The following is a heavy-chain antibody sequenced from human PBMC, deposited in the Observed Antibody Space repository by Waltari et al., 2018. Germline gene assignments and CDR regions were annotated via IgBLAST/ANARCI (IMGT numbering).Heavy chain of an antibody. CDR1: GFAFSSSV. J-gene: IGHJ4*02. Sequence: DVQLVESGGGLVQPGGSLRLSCAAAGFAFSSSVMTWVRQAPGKGLDWVSAIRESGGSTYYAESVKGRFTISRDNSKNTLVVQMNSLRAEDTAIYYCAKPKPYGTTWFGGIDHWGQGTLVTVSS. D-gene: IGHD3-10*01. V-gene: IGHV3-23*04. CDR3: AKPKPYGTTWFGGIDH. CDR2: IRESGGST.